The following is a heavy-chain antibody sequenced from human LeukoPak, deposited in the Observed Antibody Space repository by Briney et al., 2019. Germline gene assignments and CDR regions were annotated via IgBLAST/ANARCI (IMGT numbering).Heavy chain of an antibody. J-gene: IGHJ4*02. CDR1: GFPFSSYS. Sequence: GGSLRLSCAASGFPFSSYSMNWVRQAPGKGLEWVSSISSSSSYIYYADSVKGRFTISRDNAKNSLYLQMNSLRAEDTAVYYCARVGSTDDFDYWGQGTLVTVSS. D-gene: IGHD3-10*01. CDR2: ISSSSSYI. V-gene: IGHV3-21*01. CDR3: ARVGSTDDFDY.